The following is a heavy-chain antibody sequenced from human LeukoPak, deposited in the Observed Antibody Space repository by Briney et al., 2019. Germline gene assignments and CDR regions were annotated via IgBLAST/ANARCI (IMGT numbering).Heavy chain of an antibody. Sequence: GGSLRLSCAASGFIVRTTYMSWVRQAPGKGLAWVSYISSTSSTRYYADSVKGRFTISRDNAKNSLYLQMNSLRAEDTAVYYCARCGDGLPCDFDYWGQGTLVTVSS. J-gene: IGHJ4*02. CDR2: ISSTSSTR. CDR1: GFIVRTTY. V-gene: IGHV3-11*04. CDR3: ARCGDGLPCDFDY. D-gene: IGHD3-10*01.